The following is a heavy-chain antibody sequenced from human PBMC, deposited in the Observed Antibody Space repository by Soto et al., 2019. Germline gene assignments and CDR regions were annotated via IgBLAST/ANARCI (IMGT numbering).Heavy chain of an antibody. CDR1: GFTFSSYS. Sequence: SGGSLRLSCAASGFTFSSYSMNWVRQATGKGLAWVSSISSSSSYIYYADSVKGRFTISRDNAKISLYLQMNSLRAEDTAVYYCARDQGTTVLSWFDPCAQGALVSVTA. CDR3: ARDQGTTVLSWFDP. J-gene: IGHJ5*02. V-gene: IGHV3-21*01. CDR2: ISSSSSYI. D-gene: IGHD4-17*01.